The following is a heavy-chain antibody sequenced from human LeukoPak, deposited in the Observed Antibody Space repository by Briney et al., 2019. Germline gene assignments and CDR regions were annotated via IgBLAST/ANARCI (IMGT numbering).Heavy chain of an antibody. Sequence: ASVKVSCKASGYTFSGYYMHWVRQAPGQGLEWMGRINPNSGGTNYAQKFQGRVTMTGDTSISTAYMELSRLRSDDTAVYYCARDQFYYDSSGYYKYYFDYWGQGTLVTVSS. V-gene: IGHV1-2*06. CDR1: GYTFSGYY. CDR3: ARDQFYYDSSGYYKYYFDY. CDR2: INPNSGGT. J-gene: IGHJ4*02. D-gene: IGHD3-22*01.